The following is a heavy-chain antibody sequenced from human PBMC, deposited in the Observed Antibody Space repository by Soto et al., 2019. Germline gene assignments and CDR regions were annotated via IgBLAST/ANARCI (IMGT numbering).Heavy chain of an antibody. CDR3: ARDPPHCSGGSSYSVRYFDY. D-gene: IGHD2-15*01. V-gene: IGHV1-69*01. J-gene: IGHJ4*02. CDR1: GGTFSSYA. Sequence: QVQLVQSGAEVKKPGSSVKVSCKASGGTFSSYAISWVRQAPGQGLEWMGGIIPIFGTANYAQKFQGRVTITADESTSTAYMELSSLRSEDTAVYYCARDPPHCSGGSSYSVRYFDYWGQGTLVTVSS. CDR2: IIPIFGTA.